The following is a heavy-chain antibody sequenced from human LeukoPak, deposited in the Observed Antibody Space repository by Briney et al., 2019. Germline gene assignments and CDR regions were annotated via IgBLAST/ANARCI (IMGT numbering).Heavy chain of an antibody. J-gene: IGHJ4*02. CDR3: ARETDSTLFDY. V-gene: IGHV3-66*01. Sequence: PGGSLRLSCAASEFSVGSNYMTWVRQAPGKGLEWVSLIYSGGSTYYADSVKGRFTISRDNSKNTLYLQMNSLRAEDTAVYYCARETDSTLFDYWGQGTLVTVSS. D-gene: IGHD2-2*01. CDR1: EFSVGSNY. CDR2: IYSGGST.